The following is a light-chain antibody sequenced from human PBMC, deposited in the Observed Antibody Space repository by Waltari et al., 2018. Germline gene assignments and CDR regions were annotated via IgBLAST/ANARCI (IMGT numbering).Light chain of an antibody. CDR3: QHRSSWPLT. J-gene: IGKJ4*01. Sequence: EIVLIQSPATLSLSPGDRATLSCRASQSVNNKLAWYQQKPGQAPRLLIYDASTRATGVPARFSGSGSGTDLTLSISSLEPEDFAVYYCQHRSSWPLTFGGGTKLEIK. CDR2: DAS. CDR1: QSVNNK. V-gene: IGKV3-11*01.